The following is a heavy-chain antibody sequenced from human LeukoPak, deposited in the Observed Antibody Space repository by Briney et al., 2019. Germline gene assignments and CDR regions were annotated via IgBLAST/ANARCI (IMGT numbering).Heavy chain of an antibody. CDR3: ARDTFYSSGVYGLDV. CDR2: IYYDGSNK. D-gene: IGHD3-22*01. V-gene: IGHV3-33*01. J-gene: IGHJ6*02. Sequence: PGGSLRLSCAASGFIFSSYGMHWVRQAPGKGLEWVAVIYYDGSNKYYADSVRGRFTISRDNSKSTLFLQMSSLRAEDTAVYYCARDTFYSSGVYGLDVWGQGTTVTVSS. CDR1: GFIFSSYG.